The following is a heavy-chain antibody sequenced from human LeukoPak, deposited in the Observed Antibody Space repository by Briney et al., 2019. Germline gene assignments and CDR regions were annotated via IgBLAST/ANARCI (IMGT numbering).Heavy chain of an antibody. CDR1: GGTFSSYA. V-gene: IGHV1-69*06. CDR3: ARGRGIAAAPFDY. CDR2: TIPIFGTA. J-gene: IGHJ4*02. D-gene: IGHD6-13*01. Sequence: ASVKVSCKASGGTFSSYAISWVRQAPGQGLEWMGGTIPIFGTANYAQKFQGRVTVTADKSTSTAYMELSSLRSEDTAVYYCARGRGIAAAPFDYWGQGTLVTVSS.